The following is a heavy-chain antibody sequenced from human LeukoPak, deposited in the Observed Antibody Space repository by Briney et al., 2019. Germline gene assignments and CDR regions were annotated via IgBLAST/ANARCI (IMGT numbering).Heavy chain of an antibody. CDR1: GGSISSYY. Sequence: SETLSLTCTVSGGSISSYYWGWIRQPPGKGLEWIGSIYYSGSTYYNPSLKSRVTISVDTSKNQFSLKLSSVTAADTAVYYCARSLDAWLDYYYYYYMDVWGKGTTVTVSS. D-gene: IGHD6-19*01. CDR3: ARSLDAWLDYYYYYYMDV. J-gene: IGHJ6*03. CDR2: IYYSGST. V-gene: IGHV4-39*07.